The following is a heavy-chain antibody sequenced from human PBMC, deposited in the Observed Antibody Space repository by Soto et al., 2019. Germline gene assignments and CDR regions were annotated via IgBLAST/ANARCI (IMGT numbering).Heavy chain of an antibody. D-gene: IGHD3-22*01. CDR1: GYTFTGYY. CDR3: AKDRTGYYDSSGYYPDAFDI. Sequence: ASVKVSCKASGYTFTGYYMHWVRQAPGQGLEWMGWINPNSGGTNYAQKFQGRVTMTRDTSISTAYMELSRLRSDDTAVYYCAKDRTGYYDSSGYYPDAFDIWGQGTMVTVSS. CDR2: INPNSGGT. J-gene: IGHJ3*02. V-gene: IGHV1-2*02.